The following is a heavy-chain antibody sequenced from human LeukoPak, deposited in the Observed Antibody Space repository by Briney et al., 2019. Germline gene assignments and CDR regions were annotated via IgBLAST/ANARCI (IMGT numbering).Heavy chain of an antibody. CDR2: VYFSGSS. V-gene: IGHV4-39*01. Sequence: PSETLSLTCIVSGDSINSGRNYWGWIRQSTGKGLEWIASVYFSGSSQYNPSLMGRAFISVDSSKNQVSLRLDSVTAADSAVYHCARHLSGTTTAHYFDFWGQGTLVTVSS. J-gene: IGHJ4*02. D-gene: IGHD1-14*01. CDR3: ARHLSGTTTAHYFDF. CDR1: GDSINSGRNY.